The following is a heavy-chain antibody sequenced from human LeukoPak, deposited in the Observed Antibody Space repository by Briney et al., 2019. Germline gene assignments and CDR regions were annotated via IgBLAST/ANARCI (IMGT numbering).Heavy chain of an antibody. CDR3: AKGQYSGYDSPFDY. Sequence: AGGSLRLSCAASGFTFSSYAMSWVRQAPGKGLEWVSATSGSGGSTYYADSVKGRFTISRDNSKNTLYLQMNSLRAEDTAVYYCAKGQYSGYDSPFDYWGQGTLVTVSS. V-gene: IGHV3-23*01. J-gene: IGHJ4*02. CDR2: TSGSGGST. CDR1: GFTFSSYA. D-gene: IGHD5-12*01.